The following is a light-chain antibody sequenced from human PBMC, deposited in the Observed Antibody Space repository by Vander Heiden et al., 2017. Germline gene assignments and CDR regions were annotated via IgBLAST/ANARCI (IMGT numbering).Light chain of an antibody. J-gene: IGLJ1*01. CDR1: SRDVGGDNF. CDR2: EVS. Sequence: QSALTQPPSASGSPGQSVTISSPGTSRDVGGDNFVTWYQQNPGKAPILMIYEVSKRPSGVPDRFSGSKSGNTASLTVSGLQAEDEADYYCSSYAGSNLYVFGTGTKVTVL. CDR3: SSYAGSNLYV. V-gene: IGLV2-8*01.